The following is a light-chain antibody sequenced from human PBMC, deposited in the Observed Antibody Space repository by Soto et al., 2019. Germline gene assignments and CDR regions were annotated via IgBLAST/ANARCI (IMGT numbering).Light chain of an antibody. J-gene: IGLJ3*02. CDR3: AAWDERLKGWM. CDR2: GDN. V-gene: IGLV1-44*01. Sequence: QSVLIQPHSVSGTPGQRVIISCSGSSSNIGSNSANWYQQLPGTAPGLLIYGDNKRPSRVPDRFSGSKSGTSASLAISGLQSGDEADYYCAAWDERLKGWMFGGGTKVTVL. CDR1: SSNIGSNS.